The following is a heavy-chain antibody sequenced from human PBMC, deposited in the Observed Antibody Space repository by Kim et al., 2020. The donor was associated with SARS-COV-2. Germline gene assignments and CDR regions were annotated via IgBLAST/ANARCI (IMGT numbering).Heavy chain of an antibody. Sequence: GGSLRLSCAASGFTFSSYSMNWVRQAPGKGLEWVSSISSSSSYIYYADSVKGRFTISRDNAKNLLYLQMNSLRAEDTAVYYCARDRSSGITIFGVPKSLYYYYGMDVWGQGTTVTVSS. CDR3: ARDRSSGITIFGVPKSLYYYYGMDV. V-gene: IGHV3-21*01. CDR2: ISSSSSYI. J-gene: IGHJ6*02. D-gene: IGHD3-3*01. CDR1: GFTFSSYS.